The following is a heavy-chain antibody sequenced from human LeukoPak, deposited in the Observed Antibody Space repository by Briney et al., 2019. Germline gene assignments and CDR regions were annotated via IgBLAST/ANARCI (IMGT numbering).Heavy chain of an antibody. Sequence: ASVKGSCKACVYTLTGYYMHSVRQAPGQGLEWMGWINPNSGGTNYAQKFQGRVTITRDTSISTAYKELSRLRSDDTAVYYCARDHQKRYDSSGYYSFDYWGKGTLVTVSS. V-gene: IGHV1-2*02. J-gene: IGHJ4*02. D-gene: IGHD3-22*01. CDR3: ARDHQKRYDSSGYYSFDY. CDR2: INPNSGGT. CDR1: VYTLTGYY.